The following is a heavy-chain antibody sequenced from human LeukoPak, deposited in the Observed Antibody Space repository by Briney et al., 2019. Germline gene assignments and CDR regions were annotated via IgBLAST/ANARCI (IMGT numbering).Heavy chain of an antibody. CDR2: ISWNGGSI. J-gene: IGHJ4*02. Sequence: PGGSLRLSCAASGFTLDDYAMHWVRHAPGKGREWVSGISWNGGSIAYGDSVKGRFTIGRDNAKDSLYLQMNSLRATAAAVYEYARELAGYSGYDVVYYGGQGTLVTVSS. CDR3: ARELAGYSGYDVVYY. D-gene: IGHD5-12*01. V-gene: IGHV3-9*01. CDR1: GFTLDDYA.